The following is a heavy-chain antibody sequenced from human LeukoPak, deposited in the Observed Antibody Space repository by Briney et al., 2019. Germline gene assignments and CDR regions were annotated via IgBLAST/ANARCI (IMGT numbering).Heavy chain of an antibody. D-gene: IGHD3-10*01. CDR3: AKELMVRGAKFTHAFDI. V-gene: IGHV3-7*01. J-gene: IGHJ3*02. CDR1: GFTFSSYW. CDR2: IKQDGSEK. Sequence: GGSLRLSCAASGFTFSSYWMSWVRQAPGKGLEWVANIKQDGSEKYYVDSVKGRFTISRDNAKNSLYLQMNSLRAEDTAVYYCAKELMVRGAKFTHAFDIWGQGTMVTVSS.